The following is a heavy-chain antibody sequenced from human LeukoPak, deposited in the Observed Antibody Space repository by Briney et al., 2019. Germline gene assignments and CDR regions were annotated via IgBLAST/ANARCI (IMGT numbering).Heavy chain of an antibody. CDR3: ARGNGSGFKFYYYYYMDV. CDR1: GYTFTGYY. CDR2: INPNSGGT. V-gene: IGHV1-2*02. Sequence: ASVKVSCKASGYTFTGYYMHWVRQAPGQGLEWMGWINPNSGGTNYAQKFQGRVTMTRDTSISTAYMELSRLRSDDTAVYYCARGNGSGFKFYYYYYMDVWGKGTTVTVSS. D-gene: IGHD3-10*01. J-gene: IGHJ6*03.